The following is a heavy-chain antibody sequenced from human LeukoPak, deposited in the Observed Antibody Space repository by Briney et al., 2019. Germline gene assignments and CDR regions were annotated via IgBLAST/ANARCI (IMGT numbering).Heavy chain of an antibody. CDR2: IYTGGST. CDR3: AGHRGAMVFDY. V-gene: IGHV4-61*02. J-gene: IGHJ4*02. CDR1: GGSISSGSYY. Sequence: SETLSLTCTVSGGSISSGSYYWSWIRQPAGKGLEWIGRIYTGGSTNYNPSLKSRVTISVDTSKNQFSLKLSSVTAADTAVYYCAGHRGAMVFDYWGQGTLVTVSS. D-gene: IGHD3-10*01.